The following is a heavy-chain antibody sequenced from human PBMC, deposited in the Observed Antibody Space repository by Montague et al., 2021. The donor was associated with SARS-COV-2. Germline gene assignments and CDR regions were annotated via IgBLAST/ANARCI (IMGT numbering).Heavy chain of an antibody. J-gene: IGHJ5*02. D-gene: IGHD3-10*01. CDR2: IFHSGST. CDR1: GGSISSDNW. CDR3: ARRITMVRGVTKRSNWFDP. V-gene: IGHV4-4*02. Sequence: SETLSLTCAVSGGSISSDNWWSWVRQSPGKGLEWIGEIFHSGSTXYNPSLKSRVTMSVDKSKNDFSLKLSPVTAADTAMYYCARRITMVRGVTKRSNWFDPWGRGILVTVSS.